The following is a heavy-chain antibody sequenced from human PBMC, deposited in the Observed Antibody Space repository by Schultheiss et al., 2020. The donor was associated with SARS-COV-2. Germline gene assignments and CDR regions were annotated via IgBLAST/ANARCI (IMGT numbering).Heavy chain of an antibody. D-gene: IGHD3-16*01. J-gene: IGHJ4*02. CDR2: ISSSSSYI. V-gene: IGHV3-21*01. Sequence: GGSLRLSCAASGFTVSTNYMTWVRQAPGKGLEWVSSISSSSSYIYYADSVKGRFTISRDNAKNSLYLQMNSLRTEDTAVYYCARAQVITLDYWGQGTLVTVSS. CDR3: ARAQVITLDY. CDR1: GFTVSTNY.